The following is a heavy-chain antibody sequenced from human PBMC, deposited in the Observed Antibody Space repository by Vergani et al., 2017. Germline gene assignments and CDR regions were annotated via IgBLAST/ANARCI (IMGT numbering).Heavy chain of an antibody. V-gene: IGHV3-11*01. CDR2: ISSSGSTI. CDR1: GFTFSDYY. J-gene: IGHJ6*02. D-gene: IGHD6-6*01. Sequence: VQLLESGGGLVQPGGSLRLSCAASGFTFSDYYMSWIRQAPGKGLEWVSYISSSGSTIYYADSVKGRFNISRDNAKNSLYLQMNSLRAEDTAVYYCASSPGIAARQNLGYYYYGMDVWGQGTTVTVSS. CDR3: ASSPGIAARQNLGYYYYGMDV.